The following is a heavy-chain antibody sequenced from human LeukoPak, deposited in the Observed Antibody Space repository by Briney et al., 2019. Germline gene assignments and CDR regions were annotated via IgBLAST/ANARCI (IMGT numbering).Heavy chain of an antibody. CDR1: GFTFSSYW. CDR3: ARGLSGYSSSLGY. D-gene: IGHD6-6*01. V-gene: IGHV3-74*01. CDR2: INSDGSST. J-gene: IGHJ4*02. Sequence: PGGSLRLYCAASGFTFSSYWMHWVRQAPGKGLVWVSRINSDGSSTTYADSVKGRFTIYRDDAKNTLYLQMNSLRAEDTAVYYCARGLSGYSSSLGYWGQGTLVTVSS.